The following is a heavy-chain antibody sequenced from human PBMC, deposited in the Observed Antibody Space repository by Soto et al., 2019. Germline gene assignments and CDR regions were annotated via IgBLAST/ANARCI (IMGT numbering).Heavy chain of an antibody. D-gene: IGHD6-13*01. CDR1: GGSISSSSYY. Sequence: QLQLQESGPGLVKPSETLSLTCTVSGGSISSSSYYWGWIRQPPGKGLEWIGSIYYSGSTYYNPSLKSRVTISVDTSKNQFSLKLSSVTAADTAVYYCARPTVRSSSWYRGNYYFDYWGQGTLVTVSS. CDR2: IYYSGST. J-gene: IGHJ4*02. V-gene: IGHV4-39*01. CDR3: ARPTVRSSSWYRGNYYFDY.